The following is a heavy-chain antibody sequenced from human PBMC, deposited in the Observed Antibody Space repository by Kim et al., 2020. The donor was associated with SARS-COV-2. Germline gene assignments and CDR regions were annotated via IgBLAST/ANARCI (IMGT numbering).Heavy chain of an antibody. V-gene: IGHV3-7*01. Sequence: GGSLRLSCAASGFTFSSYWMSWVRQAPGKGLEWVANIKQDGSEKYYVDSVKGRFTISRDNAKNSLYLQMNSLRAEDTAVYYCASLGALYYFDYWGQGTLVTVSS. CDR3: ASLGALYYFDY. J-gene: IGHJ4*02. D-gene: IGHD3-16*01. CDR1: GFTFSSYW. CDR2: IKQDGSEK.